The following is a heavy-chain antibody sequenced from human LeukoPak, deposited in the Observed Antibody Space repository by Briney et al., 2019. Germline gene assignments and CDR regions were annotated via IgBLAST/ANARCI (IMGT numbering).Heavy chain of an antibody. D-gene: IGHD1-7*01. Sequence: GGSLRLSCAASGFTFSDYAMHWVRQAPGKGLEWVAVISKDGSDKYYPGSARGRFTISRDNSKNTIYLQMDSLRAEDTAIYYCARDYWWNYDYWGQGTLVTVSS. CDR3: ARDYWWNYDY. V-gene: IGHV3-30-3*01. J-gene: IGHJ4*02. CDR2: ISKDGSDK. CDR1: GFTFSDYA.